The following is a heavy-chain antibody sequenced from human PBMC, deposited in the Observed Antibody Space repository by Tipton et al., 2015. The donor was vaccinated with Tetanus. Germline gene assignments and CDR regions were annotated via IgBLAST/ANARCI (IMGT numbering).Heavy chain of an antibody. CDR1: GGTFSSYA. CDR2: IIPIFGTA. J-gene: IGHJ4*02. D-gene: IGHD3-22*01. V-gene: IGHV1-69*01. CDR3: ASCHGGGYYYDSSGCSSDY. Sequence: QSGPEVKKPGSSVKVSCKASGGTFSSYAISWVRQAPGQGLEWMGGIIPIFGTANYAQKFQGRVTITADESTSTAYMELSSLRSEDTSVYFGASCHGGGYYYDSSGCSSDYWGQGTLVTVSS.